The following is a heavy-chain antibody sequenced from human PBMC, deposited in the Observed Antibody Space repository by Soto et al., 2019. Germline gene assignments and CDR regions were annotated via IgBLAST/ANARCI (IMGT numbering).Heavy chain of an antibody. V-gene: IGHV4-31*03. CDR3: ARGSFSSSSSWFDP. CDR2: IYYSGRT. D-gene: IGHD6-6*01. J-gene: IGHJ5*02. Sequence: SETLSLTCPVSVGSTSRGGYYWSWFRKNPGKGLEWIGYIYYSGRTYYNPSLHSRVSIAVDTTENQFSLKLTSVTAADTSVYYCARGSFSSSSSWFDPWGRGTLVTVSS. CDR1: VGSTSRGGYY.